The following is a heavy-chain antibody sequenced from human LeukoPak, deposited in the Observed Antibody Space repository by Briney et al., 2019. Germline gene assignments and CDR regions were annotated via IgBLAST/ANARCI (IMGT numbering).Heavy chain of an antibody. CDR3: AKSTGGGWGTRYFDY. J-gene: IGHJ4*02. CDR2: IYSGVTT. CDR1: GFTVSSNF. V-gene: IGHV3-53*01. Sequence: GGSLRLSCAASGFTVSSNFMSWVRQDPGKGREWVSVIYSGVTTYYADSVKGRFTISRDNSKNTLYPQMNSLRAEDTAVYYCAKSTGGGWGTRYFDYWGQGTLVTVSS. D-gene: IGHD1-1*01.